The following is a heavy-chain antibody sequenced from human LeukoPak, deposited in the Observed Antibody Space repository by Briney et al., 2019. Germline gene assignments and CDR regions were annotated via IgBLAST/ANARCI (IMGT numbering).Heavy chain of an antibody. CDR2: IYPGDSDT. CDR1: GYSFTSYW. J-gene: IGHJ3*02. CDR3: ALSWGYCSSTSCYGAFDI. V-gene: IGHV5-51*01. Sequence: GESLKISCKGSGYSFTSYWIGWVRQMPGKGLEWMGIIYPGDSDTRYSPSFQGQVTISADKSISTAYLQWNSLKASDTAMYYCALSWGYCSSTSCYGAFDIWGQGTMVTVSS. D-gene: IGHD2-2*01.